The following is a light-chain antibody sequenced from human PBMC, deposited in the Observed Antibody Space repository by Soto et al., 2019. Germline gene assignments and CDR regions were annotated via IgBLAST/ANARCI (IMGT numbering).Light chain of an antibody. CDR2: HVT. Sequence: SVLTQPASGSGFPGQSSTIYCTGSSVDVGDYNSVSWYQQHPGKAPKVMIYHVTIRASGVSNRFSCSKSGNTASLTISGLQAEDEADYYCSSYSHSPPSYVFGTGTKVTVL. J-gene: IGLJ1*01. CDR1: SVDVGDYNS. CDR3: SSYSHSPPSYV. V-gene: IGLV2-14*03.